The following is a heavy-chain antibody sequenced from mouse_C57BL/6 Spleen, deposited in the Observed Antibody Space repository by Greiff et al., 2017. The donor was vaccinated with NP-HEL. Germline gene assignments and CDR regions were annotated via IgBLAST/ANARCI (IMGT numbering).Heavy chain of an antibody. CDR2: IHPNSGST. V-gene: IGHV1-64*01. D-gene: IGHD2-5*01. J-gene: IGHJ1*03. CDR1: GYTFTSYW. CDR3: ANSYYSNYVYFDV. Sequence: VQLQQPGAELVKPGASVKLSCKASGYTFTSYWMHWVKQRPGQGLEWIGMIHPNSGSTNYNEKFKSKATLTVDKSSSTAYMQLSSLTSEDSAVNYCANSYYSNYVYFDVWGTGTTVTVSS.